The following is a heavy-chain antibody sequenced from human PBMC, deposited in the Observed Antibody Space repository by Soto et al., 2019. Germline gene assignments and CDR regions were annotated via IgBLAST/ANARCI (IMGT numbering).Heavy chain of an antibody. CDR3: ASPRKNSYGHMPNYGMDV. J-gene: IGHJ6*02. Sequence: GASVKVSCKASGGTFSSYAISWVRQAPGQGLEWMGGIIPIFGTANYAQKFQGRVTIAADKATSTAYMELSSLSSEDTAVYYCASPRKNSYGHMPNYGMDVWGQGTTVTVSS. CDR2: IIPIFGTA. D-gene: IGHD5-18*01. CDR1: GGTFSSYA. V-gene: IGHV1-69*06.